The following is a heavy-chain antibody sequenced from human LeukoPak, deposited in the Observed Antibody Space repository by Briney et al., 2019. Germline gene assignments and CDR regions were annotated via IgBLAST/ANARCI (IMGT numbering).Heavy chain of an antibody. CDR1: GGTFSSYA. CDR2: IIPIFGTA. J-gene: IGHJ4*02. Sequence: ASVKVSCKASGGTFSSYAISWVRQAPGQGLEWMGGIIPIFGTANYAQKFQGRVTITADESTSTAYMELSSLRSEDTAVYYCARTDYGSGNPPFDYWGQGTLVTVSS. V-gene: IGHV1-69*13. CDR3: ARTDYGSGNPPFDY. D-gene: IGHD3-10*01.